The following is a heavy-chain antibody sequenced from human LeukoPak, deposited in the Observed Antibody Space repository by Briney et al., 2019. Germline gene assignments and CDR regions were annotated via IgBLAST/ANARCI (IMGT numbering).Heavy chain of an antibody. CDR1: GFTVSSNY. CDR2: IYSGGST. Sequence: PGGSLRLSCAASGFTVSSNYMSWVRQAPGKGLEWVSVIYSGGSTYYADSVKGRFTISRDNSKNTLYLQMNSLRAEDTAVYYCATLTPTAPWYSGGWYPTVFDYWGQGTLVTVSS. J-gene: IGHJ4*02. CDR3: ATLTPTAPWYSGGWYPTVFDY. D-gene: IGHD6-19*01. V-gene: IGHV3-66*01.